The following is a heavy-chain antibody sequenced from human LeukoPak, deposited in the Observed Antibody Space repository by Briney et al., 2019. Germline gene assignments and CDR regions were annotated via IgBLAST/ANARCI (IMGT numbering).Heavy chain of an antibody. CDR1: GGSISSYY. J-gene: IGHJ6*03. CDR3: ARGYNWGSPTRNFYYLDV. D-gene: IGHD7-27*01. CDR2: IFTSGST. V-gene: IGHV4-4*07. Sequence: SETLSLTCTVSGGSISSYYWSWIRQPAGEGLEWIGRIFTSGSTNYNPPLKSRVTMSVDTSKNQFSLKLRSVTAADTAVYYCARGYNWGSPTRNFYYLDVWGKGTTVTVSS.